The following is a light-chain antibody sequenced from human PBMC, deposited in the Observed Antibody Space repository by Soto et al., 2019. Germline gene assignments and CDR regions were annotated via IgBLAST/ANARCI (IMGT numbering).Light chain of an antibody. CDR1: QSVSTSY. Sequence: EIVLTQSPGTLSLSPGERATLSCRASQSVSTSYVAWYQQKFGQAPRLLIYDAFSRATGIPDRFSASGSGTDFTLSISKVEPEDFAVYYCQQYGRPPRATFGQGTRLEIK. CDR2: DAF. V-gene: IGKV3-20*01. J-gene: IGKJ5*01. CDR3: QQYGRPPRAT.